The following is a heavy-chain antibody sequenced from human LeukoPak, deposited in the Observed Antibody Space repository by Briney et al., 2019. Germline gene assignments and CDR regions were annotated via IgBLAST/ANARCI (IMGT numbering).Heavy chain of an antibody. J-gene: IGHJ3*02. V-gene: IGHV1-8*01. CDR1: GYTLTSYD. CDR2: MNPDSGNT. Sequence: ASVKVSCKASGYTLTSYDINWVRQAPGQGLECLGWMNPDSGNTGYAQKFQGRVTLTRDTAMSTAYMELSSLTSEDTAAYYCARTMVRGTPPIDIWGQGTMVTVSS. D-gene: IGHD3-10*01. CDR3: ARTMVRGTPPIDI.